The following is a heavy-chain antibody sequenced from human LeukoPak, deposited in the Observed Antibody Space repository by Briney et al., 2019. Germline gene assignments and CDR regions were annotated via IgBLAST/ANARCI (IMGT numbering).Heavy chain of an antibody. CDR1: GYTFTGYY. D-gene: IGHD6-13*01. V-gene: IGHV1-2*02. J-gene: IGHJ5*02. CDR3: ARPHPAAAGTGGFDP. Sequence: GASVKVSCKASGYTFTGYYMHWVRQAPGQGLEWMGWINPNSGGTNYAQKFQGRVTMTRDTSISTAYMELSRLRSEDTAVYYCARPHPAAAGTGGFDPWGQGTLVTVSS. CDR2: INPNSGGT.